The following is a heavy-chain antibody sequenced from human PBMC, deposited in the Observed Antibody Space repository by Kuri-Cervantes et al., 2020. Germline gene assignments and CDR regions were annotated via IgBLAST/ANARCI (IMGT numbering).Heavy chain of an antibody. CDR1: GGSISSYY. CDR2: IYYSGST. Sequence: SETLSLTCTVSGGSISSYYWSWIRQPPGKGLEWIGYIYYSGSTNYNPSLKSRVTISVDTSKKQFSLKLSSVTAADTAVYYCARTPGGYSYSDYWGQGTLVTVSS. V-gene: IGHV4-59*01. J-gene: IGHJ4*02. CDR3: ARTPGGYSYSDY. D-gene: IGHD5-18*01.